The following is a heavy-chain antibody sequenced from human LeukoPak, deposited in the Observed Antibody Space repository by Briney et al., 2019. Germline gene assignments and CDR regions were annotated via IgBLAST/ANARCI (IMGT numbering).Heavy chain of an antibody. CDR2: IIPILGIA. V-gene: IGHV1-69*04. CDR3: ARDLDSTGALDY. Sequence: SVKVSCKASGGTFSSYAISWVRQAPGQGLEWMGRIIPILGIANYAQKFQGRATITADKSTSTAYMELSSLRSEDTAVYYCARDLDSTGALDYWGQGTLVTVSS. J-gene: IGHJ4*02. D-gene: IGHD3-22*01. CDR1: GGTFSSYA.